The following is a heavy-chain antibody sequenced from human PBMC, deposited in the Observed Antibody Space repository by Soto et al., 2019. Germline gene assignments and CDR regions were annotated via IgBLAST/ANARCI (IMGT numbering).Heavy chain of an antibody. D-gene: IGHD3-9*01. J-gene: IGHJ6*03. Sequence: QVQLVQSGAEVKKPGSSVKVSCKASGGTFSSYTISWVRQAPGQGLEWMGRIIPILGIANYAQKFQGRVTITADKYTSTADMELSSLRTEDTAVYYCARDAPYYDILTREDDYYYSMDVWGKGTTVTASS. CDR2: IIPILGIA. CDR3: ARDAPYYDILTREDDYYYSMDV. CDR1: GGTFSSYT. V-gene: IGHV1-69*08.